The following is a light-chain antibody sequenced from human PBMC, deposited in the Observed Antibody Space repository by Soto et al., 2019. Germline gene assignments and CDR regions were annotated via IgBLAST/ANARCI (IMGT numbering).Light chain of an antibody. CDR3: QQRSTWPIT. CDR2: DAS. Sequence: EIVLTQSPATLSLSPGERATLSCRASQSVTSYLAWYQQKPGQAPRLLIYDASNRATRIPARFSGSGSGADFTLTISSLEPEDFAVYYCQQRSTWPITFGQGTRLEIK. J-gene: IGKJ5*01. CDR1: QSVTSY. V-gene: IGKV3-11*01.